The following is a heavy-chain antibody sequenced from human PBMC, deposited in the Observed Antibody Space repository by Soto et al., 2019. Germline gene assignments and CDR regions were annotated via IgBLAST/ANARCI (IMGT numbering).Heavy chain of an antibody. J-gene: IGHJ5*02. CDR1: GYFFAKFY. V-gene: IGHV1-46*01. Sequence: VQSGAEVTKPGASVKVSCKASGYFFAKFYIQWVRQAPGQGLEWMGTINPSGGNTYYAQKFQSRVTITSDTSTITVYLNLSFLTSEATALSYSAREGALTSALPRGSLDPWGQGTLVTVSS. D-gene: IGHD3-16*01. CDR2: INPSGGNT. CDR3: AREGALTSALPRGSLDP.